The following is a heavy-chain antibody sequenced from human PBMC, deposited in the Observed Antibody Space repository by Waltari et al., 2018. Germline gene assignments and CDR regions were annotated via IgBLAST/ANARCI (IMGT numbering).Heavy chain of an antibody. Sequence: EVQLVESGGALVQPGRSLRLSCATSGFTYDDFAMHWVRQVPGKGQGWVAGITWNSGKVDYAGSVKGRFTISRDNAKNLLFLQMNSLRPEDTALYYCTKDLTHTNYEGFANWGLGTLVTVSS. CDR1: GFTYDDFA. CDR3: TKDLTHTNYEGFAN. V-gene: IGHV3-9*01. D-gene: IGHD3-16*01. CDR2: ITWNSGKV. J-gene: IGHJ4*02.